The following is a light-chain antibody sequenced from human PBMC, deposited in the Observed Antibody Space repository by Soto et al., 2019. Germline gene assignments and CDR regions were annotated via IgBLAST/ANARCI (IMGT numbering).Light chain of an antibody. CDR1: SSDVGGYNY. CDR3: SSYVGTNSYV. J-gene: IGLJ1*01. CDR2: EVY. Sequence: QPALTQPPSASGSHRQSVTISCTGTSSDVGGYNYVSWYQHHPGKAPKLIIYEVYKRPSGVPDRFSGSKSGNTAALTVSGLQAEDEADYYCSSYVGTNSYVFGTGTKVTVL. V-gene: IGLV2-8*01.